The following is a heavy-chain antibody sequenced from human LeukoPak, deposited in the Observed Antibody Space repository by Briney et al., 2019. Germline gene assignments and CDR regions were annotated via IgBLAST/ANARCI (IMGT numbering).Heavy chain of an antibody. D-gene: IGHD3-10*01. CDR2: FDPEDGQT. V-gene: IGHV1-24*01. Sequence: ASVKVSCKVSGYTLTELSMHWVRHAPGKGLEWMGGFDPEDGQTIYAQKFQGRVTMTEDTSTDTAYMELSSLRSEDTAVYYCATEEGSYYTRKKGYWFDPWGQGTLVTVSS. J-gene: IGHJ5*02. CDR3: ATEEGSYYTRKKGYWFDP. CDR1: GYTLTELS.